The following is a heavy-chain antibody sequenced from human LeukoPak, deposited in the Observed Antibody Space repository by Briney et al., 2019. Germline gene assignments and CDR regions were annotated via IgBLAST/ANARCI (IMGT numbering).Heavy chain of an antibody. D-gene: IGHD3-9*01. CDR3: ARSHGQHKPTYYDILTGPNWFDP. J-gene: IGHJ5*02. Sequence: SETLSLTCAVYGGSFSGYYWSWIRQPPGKGLEWIGEINHSGSTNYNPSLKSRVTISVDTSKNQFSLKLSSVTAADTAVYYCARSHGQHKPTYYDILTGPNWFDPWGQGTLVTVSS. CDR1: GGSFSGYY. V-gene: IGHV4-34*01. CDR2: INHSGST.